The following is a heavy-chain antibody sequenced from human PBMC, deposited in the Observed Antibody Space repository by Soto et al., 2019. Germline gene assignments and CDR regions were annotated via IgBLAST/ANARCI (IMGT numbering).Heavy chain of an antibody. Sequence: QVLLVESGGGVVQPLRSLRLSCAASGFTFSNYAMHWVRQAPGKGLEWVAVISDDGNVKYYADSVKGRFTISRDNSKNTLYVEMNSLKSEDTAVYYCATGGLRFVEWLNSDYWGQGALVTVSS. V-gene: IGHV3-30*04. D-gene: IGHD3-3*01. CDR1: GFTFSNYA. CDR3: ATGGLRFVEWLNSDY. J-gene: IGHJ4*02. CDR2: ISDDGNVK.